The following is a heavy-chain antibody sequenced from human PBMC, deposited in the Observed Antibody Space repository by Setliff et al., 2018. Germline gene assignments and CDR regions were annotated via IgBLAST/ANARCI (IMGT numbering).Heavy chain of an antibody. CDR3: AREGRSSCGYSGDYFYVYMDV. D-gene: IGHD6-19*01. J-gene: IGHJ6*03. V-gene: IGHV3-30*03. CDR1: GFSFSSYG. Sequence: GGSLRLSCEGPGFSFSSYGLHWVRQSPGKGLEWVAVISYDGSRTFHADSVEGRFTISRDNSKKTLYLQMNSLRGDATAVYYCAREGRSSCGYSGDYFYVYMDVWGRGTTVTVSS. CDR2: ISYDGSRT.